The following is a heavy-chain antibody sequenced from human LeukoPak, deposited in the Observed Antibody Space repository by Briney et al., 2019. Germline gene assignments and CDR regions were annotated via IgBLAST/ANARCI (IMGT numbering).Heavy chain of an antibody. J-gene: IGHJ6*02. CDR1: GFTFSSYA. Sequence: GRSLRLSCAASGFTFSSYAMHWVRQAPGKGLEWVAVISYDGSNKYYADSVKGRFTISRDNSKNTLYLQMNSLRAKDTAVYYCARAAYHYGMDVWGQGTTVTVSS. CDR2: ISYDGSNK. V-gene: IGHV3-30-3*01. CDR3: ARAAYHYGMDV.